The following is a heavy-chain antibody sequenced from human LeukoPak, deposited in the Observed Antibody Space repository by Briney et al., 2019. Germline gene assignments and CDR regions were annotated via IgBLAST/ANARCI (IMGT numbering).Heavy chain of an antibody. CDR1: GFTFSSYA. CDR2: ISGSGGST. CDR3: AKLGDDILPSRLYYYYGLGV. Sequence: GGSLRLSCAVSGFTFSSYAMTWVRQTPGKGLEWVSIISGSGGSTFYADSVKGRFTVSRDNSKNTLYLQMNSLRAEDTAVYYCAKLGDDILPSRLYYYYGLGVWGQGTTVTVSS. J-gene: IGHJ6*02. V-gene: IGHV3-23*01. D-gene: IGHD3-9*01.